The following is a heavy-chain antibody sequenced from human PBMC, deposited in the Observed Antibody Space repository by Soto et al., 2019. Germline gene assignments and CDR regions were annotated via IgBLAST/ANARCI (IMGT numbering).Heavy chain of an antibody. D-gene: IGHD4-4*01. CDR3: ERRGDYSNYAYGMDV. V-gene: IGHV1-8*01. Sequence: QVQLVQSGAEVKKPGASVKVSCKASGYTFTSYDINWVRQATGQGLEWMGWMNPNSGNTGYAQKFQGRVTMTRNTAKSTAHMELSSVRSKDTAVYYCERRGDYSNYAYGMDVWGQGPTVTVSS. CDR2: MNPNSGNT. J-gene: IGHJ6*02. CDR1: GYTFTSYD.